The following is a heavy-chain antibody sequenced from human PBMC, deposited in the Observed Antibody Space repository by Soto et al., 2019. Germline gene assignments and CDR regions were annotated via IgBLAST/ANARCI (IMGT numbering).Heavy chain of an antibody. D-gene: IGHD3-10*01. CDR1: GYGLSIDP. J-gene: IGHJ4*02. CDR2: INAGNGNT. CDR3: ARDMGFGLSDY. V-gene: IGHV1-3*01. Sequence: KLYRKGSGYGLSIDPIYCVIHTPGQRLEWMGWINAGNGNTKYSQKFQGRVTITRDTSASTAYMELSSLRSEDTAVYYCARDMGFGLSDYWGQGTLVTVSS.